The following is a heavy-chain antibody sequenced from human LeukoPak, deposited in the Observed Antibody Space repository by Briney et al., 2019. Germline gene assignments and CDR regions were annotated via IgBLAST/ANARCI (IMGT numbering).Heavy chain of an antibody. CDR1: GFTFSSYG. CDR2: IWYDGSNK. Sequence: GRSLRLSRAASGFTFSSYGMHWVRQAPGKGLEWVAVIWYDGSNKYYADSVKGRFTISRDNSKNTLYLQMNSLRAEDTAVYYCARDLGYCSSTSCYIASYGMDVWGQGTTVTVSS. CDR3: ARDLGYCSSTSCYIASYGMDV. D-gene: IGHD2-2*02. J-gene: IGHJ6*02. V-gene: IGHV3-33*01.